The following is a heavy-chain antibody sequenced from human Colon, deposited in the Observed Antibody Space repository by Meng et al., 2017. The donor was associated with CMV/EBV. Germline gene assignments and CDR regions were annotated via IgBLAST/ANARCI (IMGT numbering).Heavy chain of an antibody. J-gene: IGHJ4*02. V-gene: IGHV3-48*04. CDR2: ISSSSSTI. CDR1: GFTFSSYS. D-gene: IGHD6-13*01. Sequence: GESLKISCAASGFTFSSYSMNWVRQAPGKGLEWVSYISSSSSTIYYADSVKGRFTISRDNAKNSLYLQMNSLTAEDTAVYYCARGWPPDYWGQGTLVTVSS. CDR3: ARGWPPDY.